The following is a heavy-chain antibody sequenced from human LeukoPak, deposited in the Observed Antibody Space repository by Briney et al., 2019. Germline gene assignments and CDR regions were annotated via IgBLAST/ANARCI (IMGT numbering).Heavy chain of an antibody. J-gene: IGHJ6*02. CDR1: GFTFSSYS. V-gene: IGHV3-21*01. D-gene: IGHD6-19*01. CDR3: AKDHGGTVAGGPPKRNYYYGMDV. CDR2: ISSSSSYI. Sequence: PGGSQRLSCAASGFTFSSYSMNWVRQAPGKGLEWVSSISSSSSYIYYADSVKGRFTISRDNSKNTLYLQMNSLRAEDTAVYYCAKDHGGTVAGGPPKRNYYYGMDVWGQGTTVTVSS.